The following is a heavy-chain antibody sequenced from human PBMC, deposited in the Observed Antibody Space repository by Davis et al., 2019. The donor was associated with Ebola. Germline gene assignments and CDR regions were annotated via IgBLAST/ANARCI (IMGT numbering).Heavy chain of an antibody. D-gene: IGHD1-14*01. Sequence: SETLSLTCAVSGGSISSGGYSWSWIRQPPGKGLEWIGYIYHSGSTYYNPSLKSRVTISVDTSKNQFSLRLKSVTAADTAMYYCARDYVYWGQGILVTVSS. CDR2: IYHSGST. CDR3: ARDYVY. J-gene: IGHJ4*02. V-gene: IGHV4-30-2*01. CDR1: GGSISSGGYS.